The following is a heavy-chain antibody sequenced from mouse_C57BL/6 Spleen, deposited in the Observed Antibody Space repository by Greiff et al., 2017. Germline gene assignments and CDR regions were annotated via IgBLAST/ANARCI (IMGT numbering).Heavy chain of an antibody. J-gene: IGHJ2*01. D-gene: IGHD1-1*01. CDR1: GYTFTSYW. Sequence: QVQLQQSGAELVKPGASVKLSCKASGYTFTSYWMHWVKQRPGRGLEWIGRIDPNSGGTKYNEKFKSKATLTVDKPSSTAYMQLSSLTSEDSAVYYCARAEGLDYGGSLDYWGQGTTLTVSA. CDR2: IDPNSGGT. V-gene: IGHV1-72*01. CDR3: ARAEGLDYGGSLDY.